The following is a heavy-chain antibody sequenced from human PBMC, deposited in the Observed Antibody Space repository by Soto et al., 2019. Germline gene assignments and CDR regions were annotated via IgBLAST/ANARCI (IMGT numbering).Heavy chain of an antibody. CDR2: VYYTGST. V-gene: IGHV4-59*01. Sequence: PSETLSLTCSVSGGSISGSYWSWIRQAPGKGLEWLGYVYYTGSTNYSPSFRRRVSISVDTSKNEFSLRLSSVTAADTAVYFCARSVAVPGAHIDYWGQGTQVTVSS. CDR1: GGSISGSY. J-gene: IGHJ4*02. CDR3: ARSVAVPGAHIDY. D-gene: IGHD6-19*01.